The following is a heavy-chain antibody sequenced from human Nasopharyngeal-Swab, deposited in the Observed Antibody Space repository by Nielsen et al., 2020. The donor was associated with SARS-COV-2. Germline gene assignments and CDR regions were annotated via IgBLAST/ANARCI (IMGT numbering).Heavy chain of an antibody. J-gene: IGHJ4*02. CDR3: ARVGAGNYGDYFDY. V-gene: IGHV4-59*01. Sequence: WIRQPPGKGLEWIGNIYYSGSTNYNPSLKSRVTISVDTSKNQFSLKLSSVTAADTAVYYCARVGAGNYGDYFDYWGQGTLVTVSS. CDR2: IYYSGST. D-gene: IGHD4-11*01.